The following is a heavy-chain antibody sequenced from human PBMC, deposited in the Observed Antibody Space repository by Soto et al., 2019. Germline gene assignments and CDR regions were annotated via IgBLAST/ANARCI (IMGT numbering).Heavy chain of an antibody. CDR3: ARHLGADQENYYYGMDV. J-gene: IGHJ6*02. CDR1: GGSISSSSYY. D-gene: IGHD3-16*01. V-gene: IGHV4-39*01. CDR2: IYYSGST. Sequence: SETLSLTYTVSGGSISSSSYYWGWIRQPPGKGLEWIGSIYYSGSTDYNPSLKSRVTISVDTSKNQFSRKLSSVTAADTAVYYCARHLGADQENYYYGMDVWGQGTTVTVSS.